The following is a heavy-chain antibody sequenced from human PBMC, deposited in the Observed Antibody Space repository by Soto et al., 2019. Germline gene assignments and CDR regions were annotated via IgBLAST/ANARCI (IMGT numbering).Heavy chain of an antibody. J-gene: IGHJ6*03. Sequence: QVQLQQWGAGLLKPSETLSLTCAVYVGSLSDYYWSWIRQPPGKGLEWIGEVSHSRSTNYNPALKSRVSISVDTSKNQFSLKRSSVTAEDTAVYFCARVPYSSSSLYYYYYYMDFWGKGTTVTVSS. CDR3: ARVPYSSSSLYYYYYYMDF. CDR2: VSHSRST. CDR1: VGSLSDYY. D-gene: IGHD6-6*01. V-gene: IGHV4-34*01.